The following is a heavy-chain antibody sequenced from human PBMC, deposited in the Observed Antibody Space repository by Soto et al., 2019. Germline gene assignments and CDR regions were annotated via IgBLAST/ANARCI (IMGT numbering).Heavy chain of an antibody. V-gene: IGHV3-15*01. Sequence: ASLRLSCAASGFTFSNAGVSWVRQAPGKGLEWVGRIKSKTDGGTTDYAAPVKGRFTISRDDSKNTLYLQMNSLKTEDTAVYYCTTSTPGAAEDAFDIWGQGTMVTVSS. CDR3: TTSTPGAAEDAFDI. CDR1: GFTFSNAG. J-gene: IGHJ3*02. CDR2: IKSKTDGGTT. D-gene: IGHD2-15*01.